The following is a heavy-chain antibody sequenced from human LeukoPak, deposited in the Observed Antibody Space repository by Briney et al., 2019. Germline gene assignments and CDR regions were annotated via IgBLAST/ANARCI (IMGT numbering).Heavy chain of an antibody. D-gene: IGHD6-13*01. Sequence: PGGSLRLSCAASGFTFSSYVMHWVRQAPGKGLEWVAVISYDGSNKYYADSVKGRFTISRDNSKNTLYLQMNSLRAEDTAVYYCARARGYESGWFDPWGQGTLVTVSS. CDR2: ISYDGSNK. J-gene: IGHJ5*02. V-gene: IGHV3-30*19. CDR3: ARARGYESGWFDP. CDR1: GFTFSSYV.